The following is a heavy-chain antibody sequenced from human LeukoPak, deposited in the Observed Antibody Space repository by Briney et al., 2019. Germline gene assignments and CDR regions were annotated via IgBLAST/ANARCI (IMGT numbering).Heavy chain of an antibody. CDR3: AKGSAVADIYFDY. D-gene: IGHD6-19*01. CDR1: GINFNTYV. CDR2: ISGSGDRR. J-gene: IGHJ4*02. V-gene: IGHV3-23*01. Sequence: GGSLRLSCVDSGINFNTYVMNWVRQAPGKGLEWVASISGSGDRRYYADSVKGRFTTSRDNSNNTLFLQMDSLRAEDTAVYYCAKGSAVADIYFDYWGQGTLVTVSS.